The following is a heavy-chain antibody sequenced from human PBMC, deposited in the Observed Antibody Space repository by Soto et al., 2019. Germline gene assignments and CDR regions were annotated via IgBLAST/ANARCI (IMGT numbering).Heavy chain of an antibody. D-gene: IGHD6-19*01. V-gene: IGHV3-7*01. CDR1: GFTFSRSW. Sequence: EVQLVESGGGLVQPGGSLRLSCAASGFTFSRSWMSWVRQAPEKGLEWVANIKQDGSEKYYVDSVKGRFTISRDNAENSLYLQMNSLRAEDTAVYYCARRVYSSGWLRAFDYWGQGTQVTVSS. J-gene: IGHJ4*02. CDR2: IKQDGSEK. CDR3: ARRVYSSGWLRAFDY.